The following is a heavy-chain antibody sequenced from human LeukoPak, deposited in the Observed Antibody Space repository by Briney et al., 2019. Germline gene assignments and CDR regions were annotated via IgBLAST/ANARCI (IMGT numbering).Heavy chain of an antibody. J-gene: IGHJ4*02. Sequence: GGSLRLSCAASGFTFSSYRMHWVRQRPGKGLVWVSRIHLDGRTTNYADSVKGRFTISRDNAKNTLSLEMNSLRPEDTAVYYCARGGSPSDYWGQGTLVSVSS. D-gene: IGHD3-16*01. V-gene: IGHV3-74*01. CDR1: GFTFSSYR. CDR2: IHLDGRTT. CDR3: ARGGSPSDY.